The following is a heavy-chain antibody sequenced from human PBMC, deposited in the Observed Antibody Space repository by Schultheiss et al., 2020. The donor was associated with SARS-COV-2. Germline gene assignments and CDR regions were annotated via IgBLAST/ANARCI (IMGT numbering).Heavy chain of an antibody. D-gene: IGHD6-6*01. V-gene: IGHV5-51*01. J-gene: IGHJ5*02. CDR1: GYSFTSYW. Sequence: GGSLRLSCKGSGYSFTSYWIGWVRQMPGKGLEWMGIIYPGDFDTRYSPSFQGQVTISADKSISTAYLQWSSLKASDTAMYYCERQPYSSSSLWFDPWGQGTLVTVSS. CDR2: IYPGDFDT. CDR3: ERQPYSSSSLWFDP.